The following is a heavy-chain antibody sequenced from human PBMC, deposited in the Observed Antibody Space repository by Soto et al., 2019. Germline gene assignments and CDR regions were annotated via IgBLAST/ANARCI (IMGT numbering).Heavy chain of an antibody. CDR3: AREGLLWFGELIRNYNNYAMDV. V-gene: IGHV3-48*02. CDR1: GFTFSNYN. Sequence: GGSLRLSCAASGFTFSNYNMNWVRQAPGKGLEWVSYISSIGSTIYYADSVKGRFTISRDNAKNSLYLQMNNLRDEDTAVYYCAREGLLWFGELIRNYNNYAMDVRGQGTTVTVSS. D-gene: IGHD3-10*01. CDR2: ISSIGSTI. J-gene: IGHJ6*02.